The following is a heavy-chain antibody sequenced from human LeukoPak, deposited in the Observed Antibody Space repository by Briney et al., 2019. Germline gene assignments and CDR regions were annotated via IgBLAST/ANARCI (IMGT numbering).Heavy chain of an antibody. CDR1: GFTFSDHY. D-gene: IGHD2-21*02. CDR2: TRNKANSYTT. Sequence: GGSLRLSCAASGFTFSDHYMDWVRQAPGKGLEWVGRTRNKANSYTTEYAASVKGRFTISRDDSKTSVYLQMNSLKTEDTAVYYCAREASDRYYYYYYMDVWGKGTTVTVSS. CDR3: AREASDRYYYYYYMDV. J-gene: IGHJ6*03. V-gene: IGHV3-72*01.